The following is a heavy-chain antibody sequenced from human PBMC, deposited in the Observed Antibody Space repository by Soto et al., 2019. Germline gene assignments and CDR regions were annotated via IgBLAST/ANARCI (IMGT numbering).Heavy chain of an antibody. CDR1: GFNFRDFW. D-gene: IGHD1-26*01. V-gene: IGHV3-74*01. CDR2: IPSDGRDV. CDR3: TRDDSGLGIDY. Sequence: EVHLVGSGGGLVQPGESLRLSCEASGFNFRDFWMHWVRQPPGKGPEWVSNIPSDGRDVSYADSVRGRFTISRDDARNTLYLQMSDLRVEDTAIYYCTRDDSGLGIDYWGQGTQVTVSS. J-gene: IGHJ4*02.